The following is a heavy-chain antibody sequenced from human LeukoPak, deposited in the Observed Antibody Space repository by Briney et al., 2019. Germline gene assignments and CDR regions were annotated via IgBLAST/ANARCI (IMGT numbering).Heavy chain of an antibody. V-gene: IGHV3-21*01. CDR1: GFTFSSYS. Sequence: GGSLRLSCAASGFTFSSYSMNWVRQAPGKGLEWVSSISSSSSYIYYADSVKGRFTISRDNAKNSLYLQMNSLRAEDTAVYYCARDFLVRGVISRAFDIWGQGTMVTVSS. CDR2: ISSSSSYI. CDR3: ARDFLVRGVISRAFDI. D-gene: IGHD3-10*01. J-gene: IGHJ3*02.